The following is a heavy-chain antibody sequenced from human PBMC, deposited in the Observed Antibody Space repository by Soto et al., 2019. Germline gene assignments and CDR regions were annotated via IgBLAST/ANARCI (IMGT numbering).Heavy chain of an antibody. CDR2: IYPGDSDM. J-gene: IGHJ4*02. CDR3: ARHSREFWSGPDY. V-gene: IGHV5-51*01. CDR1: GYSFSNHW. Sequence: GESLKISCEGVGYSFSNHWIAWVRQMPEKGLAWMGTIYPGDSDMRYSPSFRGQVTISVDKSINTAYLQWGSLKASDTAKYYCARHSREFWSGPDYWGQGTLVTVSS. D-gene: IGHD3-3*01.